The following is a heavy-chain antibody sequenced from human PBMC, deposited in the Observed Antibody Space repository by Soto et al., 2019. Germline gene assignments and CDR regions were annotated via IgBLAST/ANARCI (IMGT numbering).Heavy chain of an antibody. D-gene: IGHD3-10*01. CDR3: AKNGGSYYYGSGLYYYYMDV. CDR1: GFTFSSYA. Sequence: EVQLLESGGGLVQPGGSLRLSCAASGFTFSSYAMSWVRQAPGKGLEWVSAISGSSGSTYYADSVKGRFTISRDNSKNTLYLQMNSLRAEDTAVYYCAKNGGSYYYGSGLYYYYMDVWGKGTTVTVSS. J-gene: IGHJ6*03. V-gene: IGHV3-23*01. CDR2: ISGSSGST.